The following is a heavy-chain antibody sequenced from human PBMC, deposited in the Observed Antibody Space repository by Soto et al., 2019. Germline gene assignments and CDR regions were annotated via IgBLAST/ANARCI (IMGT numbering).Heavy chain of an antibody. CDR2: ISPSGDAT. D-gene: IGHD3-3*01. CDR3: ARVRFLEWSLIRKYYYYYGMDV. J-gene: IGHJ6*02. Sequence: ASVKVSCKASGSSITGHFMHWLRQAPGQGLEWMGVISPSGDATSYAKRFQGRVTMTRDTSTSTVYLDLSSLRFEDTAVYYCARVRFLEWSLIRKYYYYYGMDVWGQGTTVTVSS. V-gene: IGHV1-46*01. CDR1: GSSITGHF.